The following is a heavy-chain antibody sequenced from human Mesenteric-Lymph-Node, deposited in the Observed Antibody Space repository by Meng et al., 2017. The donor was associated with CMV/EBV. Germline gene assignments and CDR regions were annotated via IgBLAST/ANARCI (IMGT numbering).Heavy chain of an antibody. J-gene: IGHJ6*02. Sequence: SVKVSCKASGYTFTSYGISWVRQAPGQGLEWMGGIIPIFGTANYAQKFQGRVTITTDESTSTAYMELSSLRSEDTAVYYCARDRGGYCSSTSCHYYYYYGMDVWGQGTTVTVSS. CDR1: GYTFTSYG. CDR3: ARDRGGYCSSTSCHYYYYYGMDV. D-gene: IGHD2-2*01. CDR2: IIPIFGTA. V-gene: IGHV1-69*05.